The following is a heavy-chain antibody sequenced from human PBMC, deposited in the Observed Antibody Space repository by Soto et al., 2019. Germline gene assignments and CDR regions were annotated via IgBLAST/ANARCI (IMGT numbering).Heavy chain of an antibody. CDR2: IYYNGKT. D-gene: IGHD5-12*01. CDR3: AKKKTYFYEGSGHEFFDS. V-gene: IGHV4-39*01. CDR1: GVSVGSSNYY. Sequence: SETLSLTCSVSGVSVGSSNYYWGWIRQPPGKALEWIGSIYYNGKTYINPPLQSRVTISADTSKNQFSLELTSVTAADTAVYYCAKKKTYFYEGSGHEFFDSGGQGALVTVSS. J-gene: IGHJ4*02.